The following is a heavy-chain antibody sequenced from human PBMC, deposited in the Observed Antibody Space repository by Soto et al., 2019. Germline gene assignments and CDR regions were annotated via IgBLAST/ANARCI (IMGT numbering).Heavy chain of an antibody. Sequence: ASVKVSCKASGYTFTSYYIHWVRQTPGQGLEWMGWINPITGGTNYAPKFQGRVTMTRDTSITTAYMELSRLRSDDTAVYYCARNYYDSSDRDYLDYWGQGTPVTVSS. CDR1: GYTFTSYY. D-gene: IGHD3-22*01. J-gene: IGHJ4*02. V-gene: IGHV1-2*02. CDR2: INPITGGT. CDR3: ARNYYDSSDRDYLDY.